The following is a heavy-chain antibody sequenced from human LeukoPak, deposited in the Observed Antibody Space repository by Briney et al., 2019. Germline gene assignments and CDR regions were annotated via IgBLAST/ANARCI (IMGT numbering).Heavy chain of an antibody. V-gene: IGHV5-51*01. CDR2: MYPGDSDT. CDR3: GSGERSYHFDN. J-gene: IGHJ4*02. D-gene: IGHD1-26*01. Sequence: GESLKLYCKGSANSFTSQWIGWVRQMPGKGLEWMGIMYPGDSDTRYSPSFEGHVTISADKSITTAYLQWSSLKASDTAMYYCGSGERSYHFDNWGQGSLVTVSS. CDR1: ANSFTSQW.